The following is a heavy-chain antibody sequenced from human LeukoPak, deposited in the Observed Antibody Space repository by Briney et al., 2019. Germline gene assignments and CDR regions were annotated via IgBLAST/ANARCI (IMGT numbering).Heavy chain of an antibody. CDR3: ARGPRVASGGRTYYYYYYMDV. V-gene: IGHV1-69*05. Sequence: GASVKVSCKASGGTFSSYAISWVRQAPGQGLEWMGGIIPIFGTANYAQKFQGRVTITTDESTSTAYVELSSLRSEDTAVYYCARGPRVASGGRTYYYYYYMDVWGKGTTVTVSS. CDR2: IIPIFGTA. D-gene: IGHD3-16*01. J-gene: IGHJ6*03. CDR1: GGTFSSYA.